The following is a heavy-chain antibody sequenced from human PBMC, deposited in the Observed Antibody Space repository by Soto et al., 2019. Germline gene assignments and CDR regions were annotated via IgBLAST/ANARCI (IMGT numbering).Heavy chain of an antibody. D-gene: IGHD1-1*01. J-gene: IGHJ4*02. CDR2: ISAYNGNT. Sequence: ASVKVSCKASGYTFNSYGISWVRQAPGQGLEWMGWISAYNGNTNYAQKFQTRVTMTTDTSTSTAYMELRSLRSDDTAVYYCAGGWQSTFTTGLDYWGQGTLVTVSS. CDR3: AGGWQSTFTTGLDY. CDR1: GYTFNSYG. V-gene: IGHV1-18*01.